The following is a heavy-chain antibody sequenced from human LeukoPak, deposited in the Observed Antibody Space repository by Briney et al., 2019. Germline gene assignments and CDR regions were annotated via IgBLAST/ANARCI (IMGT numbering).Heavy chain of an antibody. CDR2: ISSSSSYI. Sequence: GGSLRLSCAASGFTFSSYSMNWVRQAPGKGLEWVSSISSSSSYIYYADPVKGRFAISRDNAKNSLFLQMNSLRAEDTAVYYWAREDGYCSGGNCYSYFDSWGQGTLVTVSS. CDR1: GFTFSSYS. J-gene: IGHJ4*02. V-gene: IGHV3-21*01. D-gene: IGHD2-15*01. CDR3: AREDGYCSGGNCYSYFDS.